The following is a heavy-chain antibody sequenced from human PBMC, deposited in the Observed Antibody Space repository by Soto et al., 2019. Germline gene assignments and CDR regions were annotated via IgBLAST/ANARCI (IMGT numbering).Heavy chain of an antibody. CDR3: ARVVYGMDV. CDR2: INSDGSTT. J-gene: IGHJ6*02. V-gene: IGHV3-74*01. CDR1: GFTVSNNY. Sequence: GGSLRLSCAASGFTVSNNYISWVRQPPGKGLEWVSRINSDGSTTSYADSVKGRFTISRDNAKNTLYLQMNSLRAEDTAVYYCARVVYGMDVWGQGTTVTVSS.